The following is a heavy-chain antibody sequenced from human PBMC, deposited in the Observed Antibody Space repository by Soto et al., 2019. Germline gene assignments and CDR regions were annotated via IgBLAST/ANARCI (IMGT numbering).Heavy chain of an antibody. CDR3: AKEVEMATIDY. D-gene: IGHD5-12*01. Sequence: QVQLVESGGGVVQPGRSLRLSCAASGFTFSRYGMHWVRQAPGKGLEWVAVISYDGTNKYYAYSVKGRFTISRDNSKNTLYLQMNSLRAEDTAVYYCAKEVEMATIDYWGQGTLVTVSS. CDR1: GFTFSRYG. J-gene: IGHJ4*02. CDR2: ISYDGTNK. V-gene: IGHV3-30*18.